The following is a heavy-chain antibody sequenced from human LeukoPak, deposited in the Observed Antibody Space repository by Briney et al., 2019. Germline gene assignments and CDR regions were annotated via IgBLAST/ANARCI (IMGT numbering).Heavy chain of an antibody. CDR1: GGTFISYA. V-gene: IGHV1-69*05. Sequence: ASVKVSCKASGGTFISYAISWVRQAPGQGLEWMGRIIPIIGTANYAQKFQGRVTITTDESTSTAYMELSSLRSEDTAVYYCAREVYSYGYDYWGQGTLVTVSS. D-gene: IGHD5-18*01. CDR2: IIPIIGTA. J-gene: IGHJ4*02. CDR3: AREVYSYGYDY.